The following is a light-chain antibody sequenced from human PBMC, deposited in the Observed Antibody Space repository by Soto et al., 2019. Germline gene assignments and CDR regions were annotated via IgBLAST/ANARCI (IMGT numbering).Light chain of an antibody. CDR2: AAS. V-gene: IGKV3-20*01. J-gene: IGKJ1*01. Sequence: EIVLTQSPGTLSLSPGERATLSCRASQSVSSSYLAWYQQKPGQAPRLLIYAASSRATGIPDRFSGSGSGTDFTLTLSRLEPEDFAVYYCQQYGSSPQTFGQGTKVDIK. CDR1: QSVSSSY. CDR3: QQYGSSPQT.